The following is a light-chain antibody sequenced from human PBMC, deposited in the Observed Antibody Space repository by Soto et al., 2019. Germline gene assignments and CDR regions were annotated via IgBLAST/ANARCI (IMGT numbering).Light chain of an antibody. Sequence: EIVLTQSPGTLSLSPGERATLSCRASQSVRSNFLAWYQQKPGQAPRLLIYGASTRATGIPTRFSGSGSGTEFTLTISSLQSEDFAVYYCQQYMNWPTFGQGTRLEL. CDR3: QQYMNWPT. V-gene: IGKV3-15*01. CDR2: GAS. CDR1: QSVRSN. J-gene: IGKJ5*01.